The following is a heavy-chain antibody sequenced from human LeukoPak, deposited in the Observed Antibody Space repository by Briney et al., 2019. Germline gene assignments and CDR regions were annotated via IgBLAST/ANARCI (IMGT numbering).Heavy chain of an antibody. CDR1: GYTFTSYW. Sequence: GEPLKISCKASGYTFTSYWIGWVRQMPGKGLEWMGIIYPGDSDTRYSPSFQGQVTISADKSISTAYLQWSSLKASDTAMYYCARLSTNYYDSSGYTYYFDYWGQGTLVTVSS. D-gene: IGHD3-22*01. CDR3: ARLSTNYYDSSGYTYYFDY. J-gene: IGHJ4*02. V-gene: IGHV5-51*01. CDR2: IYPGDSDT.